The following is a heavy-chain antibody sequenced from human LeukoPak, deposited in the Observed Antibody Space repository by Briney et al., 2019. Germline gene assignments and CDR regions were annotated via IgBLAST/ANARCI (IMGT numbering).Heavy chain of an antibody. CDR2: ISAKNGNT. D-gene: IGHD3-22*01. J-gene: IGHJ4*02. CDR1: GYTFTNYG. Sequence: ASVKVSCKASGYTFTNYGISWVRQAPGQGLQWMGWISAKNGNTKYAEKFQGRGTMTTDTSTNTAHMELRSLRSDDTAVYYCARDRQDYYDSSGYFDNWGQGTLVTVSS. CDR3: ARDRQDYYDSSGYFDN. V-gene: IGHV1-18*01.